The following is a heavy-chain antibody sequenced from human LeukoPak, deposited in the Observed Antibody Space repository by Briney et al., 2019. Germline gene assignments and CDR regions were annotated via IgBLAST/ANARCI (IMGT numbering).Heavy chain of an antibody. Sequence: SETLSLTCTVSGGSISSYYCSWIRQPPGKGLEWIGYFYYSGSTNYNPSLKSRVTISVDTSKNQFSLKLSSVTAADTAVYYCARAPIYYYDSSGYYRGCWFDPWGQGTLVTVSS. CDR2: FYYSGST. V-gene: IGHV4-59*12. CDR3: ARAPIYYYDSSGYYRGCWFDP. CDR1: GGSISSYY. J-gene: IGHJ5*02. D-gene: IGHD3-22*01.